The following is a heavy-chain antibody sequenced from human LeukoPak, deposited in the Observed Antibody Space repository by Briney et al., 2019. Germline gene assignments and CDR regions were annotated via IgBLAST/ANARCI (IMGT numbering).Heavy chain of an antibody. D-gene: IGHD2-15*01. Sequence: GGSMMLCCTAYGKNFYEYAMTWDTQGPGQGQQRVSSINIGGDSTWYADSVNGRFTISRVDSTNPLYLQMNSLRVEDTALYYCAKAKSDIVVVVVARGYYYYYMDVWGKGSTVNVS. V-gene: IGHV3-23*01. CDR3: AKAKSDIVVVVVARGYYYYYMDV. CDR2: INIGGDST. J-gene: IGHJ6*03. CDR1: GKNFYEYA.